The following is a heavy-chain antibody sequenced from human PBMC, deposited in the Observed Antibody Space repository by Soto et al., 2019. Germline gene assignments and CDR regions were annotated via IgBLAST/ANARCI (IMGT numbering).Heavy chain of an antibody. D-gene: IGHD5-12*01. CDR2: IYYSGST. CDR1: GGSISSSSYY. CDR3: ARGLIYLGGYDILSVYYYCYGMDV. Sequence: SETLSLTCTVSGGSISSSSYYWGWIRQPPGKGLEWIGSIYYSGSTYYNPSLKSRVAISVDTSKNQFSLKLSSVTAADTAVYYCARGLIYLGGYDILSVYYYCYGMDVWGQGTTVTVSS. V-gene: IGHV4-39*01. J-gene: IGHJ6*02.